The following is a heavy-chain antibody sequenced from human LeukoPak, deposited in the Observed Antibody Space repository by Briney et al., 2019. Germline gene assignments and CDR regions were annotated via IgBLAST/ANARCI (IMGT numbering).Heavy chain of an antibody. CDR3: ARHGQNDGYPLDY. J-gene: IGHJ4*02. V-gene: IGHV4-59*08. D-gene: IGHD5-24*01. CDR2: IHYSGST. CDR1: GVSISGYY. Sequence: PSETLSLTCTVSGVSISGYYWSWIRQPPGKGLEWIAYIHYSGSTNYNPPLKSRLTISVDTSKNQLSLKLNSVTDADTAVYYCARHGQNDGYPLDYWGQGTLVSVSS.